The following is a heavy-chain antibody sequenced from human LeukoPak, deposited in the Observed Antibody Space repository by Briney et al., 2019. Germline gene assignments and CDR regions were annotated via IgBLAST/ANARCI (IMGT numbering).Heavy chain of an antibody. Sequence: PGGSLRLSCEASGFTFSSYAMHWVRQAPGKGLEWVAVIWFDGTTKFYGDSVTGRFTISRDNSKKTLYLQMNSLRAEDTAVYYCAKDSDRGSGSYFDWGQGTLVTVSS. CDR2: IWFDGTTK. CDR1: GFTFSSYA. D-gene: IGHD3-10*01. V-gene: IGHV3-33*06. J-gene: IGHJ4*02. CDR3: AKDSDRGSGSYFD.